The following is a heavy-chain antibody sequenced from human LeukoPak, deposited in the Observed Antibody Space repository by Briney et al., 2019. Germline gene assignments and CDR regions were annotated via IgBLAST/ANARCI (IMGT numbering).Heavy chain of an antibody. CDR3: ARDRVLKDAFDI. J-gene: IGHJ3*02. V-gene: IGHV3-21*01. D-gene: IGHD2-8*01. CDR2: ISSSSSYI. CDR1: GFTFSSYS. Sequence: GGSLRLSCAASGFTFSSYSMNWVRQAPGKGLEWVSSISSSSSYIYYADSVKGRFTISRDNAKNSLYLQMNRLRAEDTAVYYCARDRVLKDAFDIWGQGTMVTVSS.